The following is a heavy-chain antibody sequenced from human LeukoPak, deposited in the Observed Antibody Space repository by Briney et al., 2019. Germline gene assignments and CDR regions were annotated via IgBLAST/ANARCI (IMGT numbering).Heavy chain of an antibody. Sequence: GGSLRLSCAASGFAFSSYAMSWVRLPPGKGLEWVSGISGSGGNTYYADSVKGRFTISRDNSKNTLYLQMNSLRAEDTAVYYCAKEGPYDILTGYSFDYWGQGTLVTVSS. J-gene: IGHJ4*02. CDR3: AKEGPYDILTGYSFDY. CDR2: ISGSGGNT. V-gene: IGHV3-23*01. D-gene: IGHD3-9*01. CDR1: GFAFSSYA.